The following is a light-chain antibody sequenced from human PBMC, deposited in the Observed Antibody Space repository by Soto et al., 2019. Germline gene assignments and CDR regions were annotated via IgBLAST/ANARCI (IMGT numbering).Light chain of an antibody. Sequence: DIQMTQSPSTLSASVGDRVAITCRASQSISSWLAWYQQKPGEAPNLLIYKASTLESGVPSRFSGSGSGTEFTLTISSLQPDDFATYYCQQYSSYSTFGLGTKVDI. CDR2: KAS. J-gene: IGKJ1*01. V-gene: IGKV1-5*03. CDR1: QSISSW. CDR3: QQYSSYST.